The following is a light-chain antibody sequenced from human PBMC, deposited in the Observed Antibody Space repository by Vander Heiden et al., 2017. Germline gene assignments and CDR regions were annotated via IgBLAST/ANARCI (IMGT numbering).Light chain of an antibody. V-gene: IGKV3-15*01. J-gene: IGKJ2*01. CDR2: GAS. CDR3: QQYYNWPSYT. Sequence: ETVMTQSPATLSVSPGERATLSCRASQSVSTNLAWYQQQPGQAPRLLIYGASTRATGITARFSGRGSGTEFTLTISSLQSEDFAVYYCQQYYNWPSYTFGQGTKLEIK. CDR1: QSVSTN.